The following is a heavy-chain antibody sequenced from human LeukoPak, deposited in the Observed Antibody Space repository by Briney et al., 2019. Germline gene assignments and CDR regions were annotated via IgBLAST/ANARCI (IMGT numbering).Heavy chain of an antibody. CDR2: INHSGST. Sequence: SETLSLTCAVYGGSFSGYYWSWIRQPPGKGLEWIGEINHSGSTNYNPSLKSRVTISVDTSKNQFSLNLSSVTAADTAVYYCARETVDLGRPLDYWGQGTLVTVSS. CDR1: GGSFSGYY. J-gene: IGHJ4*02. D-gene: IGHD1-1*01. CDR3: ARETVDLGRPLDY. V-gene: IGHV4-34*01.